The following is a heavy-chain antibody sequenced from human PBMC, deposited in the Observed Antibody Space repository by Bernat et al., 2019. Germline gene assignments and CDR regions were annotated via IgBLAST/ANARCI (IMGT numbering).Heavy chain of an antibody. D-gene: IGHD6-19*01. CDR2: IWYDGSNK. CDR1: GFTFSSYG. CDR3: ARVIDGYSSSPKMWWMNY. V-gene: IGHV3-33*01. Sequence: QVQLVESGGGVVQPGRSLRLSCAASGFTFSSYGMHWVRQAPGKGLEWVAVIWYDGSNKYYADSVKGRFTISRDNSKNTLYLQMNSLRAEDTAVYYCARVIDGYSSSPKMWWMNYWGQGTLGTVSS. J-gene: IGHJ4*02.